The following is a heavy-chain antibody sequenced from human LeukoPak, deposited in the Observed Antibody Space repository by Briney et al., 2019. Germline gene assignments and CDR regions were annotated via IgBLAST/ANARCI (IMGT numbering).Heavy chain of an antibody. CDR1: GFTFSLYE. CDR2: ISRDGTTI. CDR3: ARSGYDLVFDY. J-gene: IGHJ4*02. V-gene: IGHV3-48*03. Sequence: GGSLRLSCAASGFTFSLYEMNWVRQAPGKGLEWVSYISRDGTTIYYADSVRGRFTISRDSAKNSVYLQMNSLRAEDAAVYYCARSGYDLVFDYWGQGTLVTVSS. D-gene: IGHD5-12*01.